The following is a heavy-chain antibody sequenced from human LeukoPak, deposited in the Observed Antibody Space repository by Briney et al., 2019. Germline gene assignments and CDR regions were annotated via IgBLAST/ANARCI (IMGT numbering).Heavy chain of an antibody. CDR2: IYHSGST. J-gene: IGHJ4*02. Sequence: SETLSLTCTVSGGSISSYYWSWIRQPPGKGLEWIGSIYHSGSTYYNPSLKSRVTISVDTSKNQFSLKLSSVTAADTAVYYCARSRIAAAGTNDYWGQGTLVTVSS. CDR3: ARSRIAAAGTNDY. V-gene: IGHV4-59*08. D-gene: IGHD6-13*01. CDR1: GGSISSYY.